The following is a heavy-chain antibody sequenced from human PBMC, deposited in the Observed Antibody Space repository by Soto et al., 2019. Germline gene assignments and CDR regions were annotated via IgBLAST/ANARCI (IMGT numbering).Heavy chain of an antibody. V-gene: IGHV3-64*01. CDR2: ISSNGGST. Sequence: GGSLRLSCAASGFTFSSYAMHWVRQAPGKGLEYVSAISSNGGSTYYANSVKGRFTISRDNSKNTLYLQMGSLRAEDMAVYYCARGGYGGSYYYYGMDVWGQGTTVTVSS. J-gene: IGHJ6*02. CDR3: ARGGYGGSYYYYGMDV. CDR1: GFTFSSYA. D-gene: IGHD1-26*01.